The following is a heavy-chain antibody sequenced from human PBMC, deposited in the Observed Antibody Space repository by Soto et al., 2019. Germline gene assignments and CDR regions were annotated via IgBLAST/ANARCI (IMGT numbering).Heavy chain of an antibody. CDR2: IKKDESKK. V-gene: IGHV3-7*05. CDR1: GFTFSSYW. J-gene: IGHJ3*01. D-gene: IGHD6-13*01. Sequence: EERLVESGGGLVQPGGSLRLSCAASGFTFSSYWMTWVRQAPGKGLEWVANIKKDESKKSYLDSVRGRVTISRDNAKNSLYLQMDSLTDEDTARYYCAGDLAPGSSRWYFDDFDLWGQGTMVTVSS. CDR3: AGDLAPGSSRWYFDDFDL.